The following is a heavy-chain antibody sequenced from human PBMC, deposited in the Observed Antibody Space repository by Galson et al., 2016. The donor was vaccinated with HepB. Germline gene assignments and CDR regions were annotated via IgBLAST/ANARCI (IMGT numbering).Heavy chain of an antibody. D-gene: IGHD3-10*02. CDR2: INWNSGSR. CDR3: AKDMYSGSGNYVFDS. J-gene: IGHJ4*02. CDR1: GFRFDDYA. Sequence: SLRLSCAASGFRFDDYAMHWVRQAPGKGLEWVSGINWNSGSRGYADSVKGRFTISRDNAKNFVYLQMNSLGSEDTALYFCAKDMYSGSGNYVFDSWGQGTLVTVSA. V-gene: IGHV3-9*01.